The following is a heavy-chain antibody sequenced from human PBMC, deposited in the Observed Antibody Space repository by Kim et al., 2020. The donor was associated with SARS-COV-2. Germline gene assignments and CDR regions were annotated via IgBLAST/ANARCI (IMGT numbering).Heavy chain of an antibody. Sequence: LKSRVTISVDTSKNQFSLRLSSVTAADTAVYYCAYDPAWGSSGWERFDPWGQGTLVTVSS. J-gene: IGHJ5*02. D-gene: IGHD6-19*01. V-gene: IGHV4-39*07. CDR3: AYDPAWGSSGWERFDP.